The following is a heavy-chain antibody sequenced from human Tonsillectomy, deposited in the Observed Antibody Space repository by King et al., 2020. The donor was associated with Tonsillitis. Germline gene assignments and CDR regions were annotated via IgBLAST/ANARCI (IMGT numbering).Heavy chain of an antibody. CDR2: ISSSGITI. D-gene: IGHD5-18*01. CDR3: AREPTDTDNWFDP. CDR1: GFTFSDYN. V-gene: IGHV3-11*01. Sequence: VQLVESGGGLVKPGGSLRLSCAASGFTFSDYNMSWIRQAPGKGLEWVSYISSSGITISYADSVKGRFTISRDNAKSSLYLQMNSLRAEDTAVYYCAREPTDTDNWFDPWGHGTLVTVSS. J-gene: IGHJ5*02.